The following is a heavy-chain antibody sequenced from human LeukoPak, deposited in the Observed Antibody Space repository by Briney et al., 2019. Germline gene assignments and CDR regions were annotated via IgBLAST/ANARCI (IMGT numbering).Heavy chain of an antibody. CDR3: ARGRSRDAYNYYFDY. CDR2: IYYSGST. J-gene: IGHJ4*02. CDR1: GASISSYY. V-gene: IGHV4-59*01. D-gene: IGHD5-24*01. Sequence: SETLSLTCTVSGASISSYYWTWIRQPPGKGLEWIGYIYYSGSTNYNPSLKSRVTISIDTSKNQFSLKLSSVTAADTAVYYCARGRSRDAYNYYFDYWGQGTLVTAPS.